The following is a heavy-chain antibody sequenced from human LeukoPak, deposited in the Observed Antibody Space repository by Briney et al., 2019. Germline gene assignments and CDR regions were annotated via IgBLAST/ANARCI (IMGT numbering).Heavy chain of an antibody. Sequence: ASVKVSCKASGYTFTSYYMHWVRQAPGQGLEWMGIINPSGGSTSYAQKFQGRVTMTRDTSTSTVYMELSSLRSEDTAVYYCARWGTMIVVAGPSYYFDYWGQGTLVTVPS. CDR2: INPSGGST. CDR3: ARWGTMIVVAGPSYYFDY. J-gene: IGHJ4*02. CDR1: GYTFTSYY. D-gene: IGHD3-22*01. V-gene: IGHV1-46*01.